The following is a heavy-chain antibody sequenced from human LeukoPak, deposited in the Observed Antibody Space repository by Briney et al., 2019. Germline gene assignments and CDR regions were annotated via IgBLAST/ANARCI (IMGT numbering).Heavy chain of an antibody. Sequence: SETLSLTCAVYGGSFSGYYWSWIRQPPGKGLEWIGYIYYSGSTNHNPSLKSRVTISVDTSKNQFSLKLSSVTAADTAVYYCARGPSVTMVRGAPLGVWGQGTTVTVSS. CDR3: ARGPSVTMVRGAPLGV. V-gene: IGHV4-59*01. J-gene: IGHJ6*02. CDR2: IYYSGST. CDR1: GGSFSGYY. D-gene: IGHD3-10*01.